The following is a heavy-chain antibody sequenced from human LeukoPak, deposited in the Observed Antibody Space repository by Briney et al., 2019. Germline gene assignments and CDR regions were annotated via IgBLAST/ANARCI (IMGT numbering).Heavy chain of an antibody. CDR3: ARDRNAGDDFDY. V-gene: IGHV3-74*01. Sequence: GGSLRLSCAASGFTFSRYWMHWVRQAPGKGLVWVSRTNNDGSSTSYADSVKGRFTFSRDNAKNPLYLQMNSLKVDDKAVYYCARDRNAGDDFDYWGQGALVAVSS. CDR1: GFTFSRYW. CDR2: TNNDGSST. D-gene: IGHD3-10*01. J-gene: IGHJ4*02.